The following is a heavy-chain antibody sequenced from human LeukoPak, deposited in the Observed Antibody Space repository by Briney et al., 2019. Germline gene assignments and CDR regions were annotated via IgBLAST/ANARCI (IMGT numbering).Heavy chain of an antibody. Sequence: KPSETLSLTCTVSGGSISSGSYYWSWIRQPAGEGLEWIGRIYTSGSTNYNPSLKSRVTISVDTSKNQFSLKLSSVTAADTAVYYCARRARRTWLTYYYGSGSYRYAFDIWGQGTMVTVSS. V-gene: IGHV4-61*02. CDR3: ARRARRTWLTYYYGSGSYRYAFDI. D-gene: IGHD3-10*01. CDR1: GGSISSGSYY. CDR2: IYTSGST. J-gene: IGHJ3*02.